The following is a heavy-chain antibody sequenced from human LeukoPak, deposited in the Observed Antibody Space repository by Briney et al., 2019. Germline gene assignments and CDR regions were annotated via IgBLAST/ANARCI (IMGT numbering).Heavy chain of an antibody. CDR2: TSGSGGST. V-gene: IGHV3-23*01. Sequence: PGGSLRLSCAASGFTFSSYAMSWVRQAPGKRLEWVSATSGSGGSTYYADSVEGRFTISRDNFKNTLYLQMNSLRAEDTAVYYCAKDRGYYAPENWFDPWGQGTLVTVSS. CDR3: AKDRGYYAPENWFDP. D-gene: IGHD3-10*01. CDR1: GFTFSSYA. J-gene: IGHJ5*02.